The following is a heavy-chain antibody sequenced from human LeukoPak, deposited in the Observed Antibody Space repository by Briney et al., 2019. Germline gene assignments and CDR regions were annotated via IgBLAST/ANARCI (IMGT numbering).Heavy chain of an antibody. CDR2: ISSSSGTI. Sequence: GGSLRLPCAASGFSFRLYSMKWVRQAPGKGLEWVSYISSSSGTIYYADSVKGRFTISRDNAKNSLYLQMNSLRDEDTAVYYCARGGSSYFHGMDVWGQGTTVTVSS. CDR3: ARGGSSYFHGMDV. V-gene: IGHV3-48*02. J-gene: IGHJ6*02. CDR1: GFSFRLYS. D-gene: IGHD3-10*01.